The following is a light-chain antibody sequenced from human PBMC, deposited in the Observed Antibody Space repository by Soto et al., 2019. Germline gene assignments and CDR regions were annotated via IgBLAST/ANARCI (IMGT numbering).Light chain of an antibody. CDR2: EVS. J-gene: IGLJ3*02. CDR1: SSDIGGYNY. Sequence: QSALTQPASVSGSPGQSITISCTGTSSDIGGYNYVSWYQQHPGKAPKLMIYEVSNRPSGVSNRFSGSKSDNTASLTISGLQAEDEADYYCNSYTSSSTWVFGGGTKVTGL. CDR3: NSYTSSSTWV. V-gene: IGLV2-14*01.